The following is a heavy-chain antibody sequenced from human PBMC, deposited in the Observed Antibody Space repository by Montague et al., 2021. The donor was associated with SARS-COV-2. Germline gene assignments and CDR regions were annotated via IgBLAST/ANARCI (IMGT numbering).Heavy chain of an antibody. D-gene: IGHD3-9*01. CDR3: ASDGSLRFEILIGPRHYYYGMDF. V-gene: IGHV4-59*12. J-gene: IGHJ6*02. CDR1: GGSISSYY. Sequence: SETLSLTCTVSGGSISSYYWSWIRQPPGKGLEWIGYIYYSGSTNSYPSLKSRVPISVATPKNQFSLTLSSSTAAATAVYYCASDGSLRFEILIGPRHYYYGMDFWGQGTTVTVSS. CDR2: IYYSGST.